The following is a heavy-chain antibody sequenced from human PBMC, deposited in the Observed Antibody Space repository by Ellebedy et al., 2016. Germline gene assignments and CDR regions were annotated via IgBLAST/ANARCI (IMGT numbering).Heavy chain of an antibody. CDR1: GYTFTGYY. D-gene: IGHD3-22*01. CDR3: ARGAEKLYYYDSSGPWYNWFDP. Sequence: ASVKVSCXASGYTFTGYYMHWVRQAPGQGLEWMGWINPNSGGTNYAQKFQGRVTMTRDTSISTAYMELSSLRSEDTAVYYCARGAEKLYYYDSSGPWYNWFDPWGQGTLVTVSS. CDR2: INPNSGGT. J-gene: IGHJ5*02. V-gene: IGHV1-2*02.